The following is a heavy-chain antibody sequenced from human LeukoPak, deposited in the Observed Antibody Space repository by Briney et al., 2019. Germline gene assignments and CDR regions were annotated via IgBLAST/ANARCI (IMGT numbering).Heavy chain of an antibody. CDR3: AREVAAAGARPWFDP. J-gene: IGHJ5*02. CDR2: IIPILGIA. V-gene: IGHV1-69*04. D-gene: IGHD6-13*01. CDR1: GGTFSSYA. Sequence: SVKLSFKASGGTFSSYAISWVRQAPGQGLEWMGRIIPILGIANYAQKFQGRVTITADKPTSTAYMELSSLRSEHTAVYYCAREVAAAGARPWFDPWGQGTRVSVFS.